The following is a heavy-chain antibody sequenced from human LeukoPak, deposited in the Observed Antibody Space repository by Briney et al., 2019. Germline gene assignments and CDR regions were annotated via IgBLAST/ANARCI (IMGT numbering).Heavy chain of an antibody. CDR1: GFTFSSYA. D-gene: IGHD3-10*01. V-gene: IGHV3-66*02. CDR3: AGQEMVRGVIFDY. J-gene: IGHJ4*02. CDR2: IYSGGST. Sequence: GGSLRLSCAAPGFTFSSYAMHWVRQAPGKGLEWVSVIYSGGSTYYADSVKGRFTISRDNSKNTLYLQMNSLRAEDTAVYYCAGQEMVRGVIFDYWGQGTLVTVSS.